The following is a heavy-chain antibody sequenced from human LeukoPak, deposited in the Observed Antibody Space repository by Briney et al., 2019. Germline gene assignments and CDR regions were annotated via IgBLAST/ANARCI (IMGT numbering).Heavy chain of an antibody. V-gene: IGHV4-31*03. CDR2: IYHSGST. CDR1: GGSIRSANYY. D-gene: IGHD3-22*01. CDR3: TRANYYDSTGYLPVVYPSDY. J-gene: IGHJ4*02. Sequence: SETLSLTCTVSGGSIRSANYYWSWIRQDPAKGLEWIGYIYHSGSTYYNPSLKSRVTISLDTSKNQFSLKLRSVTAADTAVYYCTRANYYDSTGYLPVVYPSDYWGQGTLVTVSS.